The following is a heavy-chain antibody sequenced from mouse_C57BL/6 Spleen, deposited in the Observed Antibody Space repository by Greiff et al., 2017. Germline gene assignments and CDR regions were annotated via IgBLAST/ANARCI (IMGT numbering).Heavy chain of an antibody. CDR1: GYTFTSYW. V-gene: IGHV1-69*01. Sequence: QVQLQQPGAELVMPGASVKLSCKASGYTFTSYWMHWVKQRPGQGLEWIGEIDPSESYTNYNQKFKGKSTLTVDKSSSTAYMQLSSLTSEDSAVYYCARSTTVVATSYYYAMDYWGQGTSVTVSS. D-gene: IGHD1-1*01. CDR3: ARSTTVVATSYYYAMDY. J-gene: IGHJ4*01. CDR2: IDPSESYT.